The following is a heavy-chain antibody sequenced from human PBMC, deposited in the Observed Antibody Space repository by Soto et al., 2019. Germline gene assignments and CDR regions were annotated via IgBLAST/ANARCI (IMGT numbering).Heavy chain of an antibody. D-gene: IGHD3-9*01. CDR2: ISAYNGNT. Sequence: QVQLVQSGAEVKKPGASVKVSCKASGYTFTSYGISWVRQAPGQGLEWMGWISAYNGNTNYAQKLQGRVTMTTDTSTSTEYKELRSLRSDDTAMYYCARYPTTSEYDILTGYPRELFVPWGQGTLVTVSS. CDR1: GYTFTSYG. J-gene: IGHJ5*02. V-gene: IGHV1-18*01. CDR3: ARYPTTSEYDILTGYPRELFVP.